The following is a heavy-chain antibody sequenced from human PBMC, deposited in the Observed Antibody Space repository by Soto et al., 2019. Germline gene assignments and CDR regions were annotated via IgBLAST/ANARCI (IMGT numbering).Heavy chain of an antibody. Sequence: SETLSLTCTVSGVSISGRSYYWGWIRRPPGKGLEWIGSIYHSGSTHYNWSLKSRVTISVDTSKNQFSLNLKSVTAADTAVYYCARHVGGYGPSGYYGDAFYMWGQGTMVTVS. CDR2: IYHSGST. CDR1: GVSISGRSYY. V-gene: IGHV4-39*01. D-gene: IGHD3-22*01. J-gene: IGHJ3*02. CDR3: ARHVGGYGPSGYYGDAFYM.